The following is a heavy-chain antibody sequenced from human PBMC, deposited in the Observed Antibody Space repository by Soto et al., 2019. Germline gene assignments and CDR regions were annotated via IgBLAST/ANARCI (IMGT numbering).Heavy chain of an antibody. CDR2: INHSGST. CDR1: GGSFSGYY. V-gene: IGHV4-34*01. J-gene: IGHJ4*02. CDR3: ARGGSFFLGPVDGYNFVY. Sequence: SETLSLTCAVYGGSFSGYYWSWIRQPPGKGLEWIGEINHSGSTNYNPSLKSRVTISVDTSKNQFSLKLSSLTAADTAVYYCARGGSFFLGPVDGYNFVYWGQGTLVTVSS. D-gene: IGHD3-3*01.